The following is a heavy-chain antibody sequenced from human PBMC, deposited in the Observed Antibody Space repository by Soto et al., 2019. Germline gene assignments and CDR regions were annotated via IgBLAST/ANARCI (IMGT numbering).Heavy chain of an antibody. CDR2: IIPIFGTA. D-gene: IGHD3-22*01. CDR3: ARLRKNYDSSGYYYFDY. CDR1: GGTFSSYA. V-gene: IGHV1-69*13. J-gene: IGHJ4*02. Sequence: GASVKVSCKASGGTFSSYAISWVRQAPGQGLEWMGGIIPIFGTANYAQKFQGRVTITADESTSTAYMELSSLRSEDTAVYYCARLRKNYDSSGYYYFDYWGQGTLVTVYS.